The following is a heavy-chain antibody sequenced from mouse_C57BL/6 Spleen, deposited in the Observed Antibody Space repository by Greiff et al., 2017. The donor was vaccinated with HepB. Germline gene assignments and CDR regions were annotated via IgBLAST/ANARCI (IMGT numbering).Heavy chain of an antibody. D-gene: IGHD1-1*01. CDR3: ARGDYYGSSYVPFAY. Sequence: VQLQQPGAELVRPGSSVKLSCKASGYTFTSYWMDWVKQRPGQGLEWIGNIYPSDSETHYNQKFKDKATLTVDKSSSTAYMQLSSLTSEDSAVYYCARGDYYGSSYVPFAYWGQGTLVTVSA. V-gene: IGHV1-61*01. CDR1: GYTFTSYW. J-gene: IGHJ3*01. CDR2: IYPSDSET.